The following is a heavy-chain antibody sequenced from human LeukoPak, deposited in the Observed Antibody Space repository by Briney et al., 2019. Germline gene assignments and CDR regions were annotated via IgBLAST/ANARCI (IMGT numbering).Heavy chain of an antibody. Sequence: GGSLRLSCAASGFTFSSYSMNWVRQAPGKGLEWVSSISSSSSYIYYADSVKGRFTISRDNAKNSLYLQMNSLRAEDTAVYFCVRVQVAVQSVFDYFDYWGQGTLVTVSS. J-gene: IGHJ4*02. V-gene: IGHV3-21*01. D-gene: IGHD2-2*01. CDR1: GFTFSSYS. CDR2: ISSSSSYI. CDR3: VRVQVAVQSVFDYFDY.